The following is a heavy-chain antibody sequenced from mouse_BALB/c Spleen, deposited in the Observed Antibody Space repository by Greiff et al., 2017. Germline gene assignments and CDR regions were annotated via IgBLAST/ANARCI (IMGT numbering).Heavy chain of an antibody. CDR1: GFTFSSYG. D-gene: IGHD1-2*01. CDR2: INSNGGST. Sequence: EVMLVASGGGLVQPGGSLKLSCAASGFTFSSYGMSWVRQTPDKRLELVATINSNGGSTYYPDSVKGRFTISRANAKNTLYLQMSSLKSEDTALYYCARGDYYGTTFAYWGQGTLVTVSA. J-gene: IGHJ3*01. CDR3: ARGDYYGTTFAY. V-gene: IGHV5-6-3*01.